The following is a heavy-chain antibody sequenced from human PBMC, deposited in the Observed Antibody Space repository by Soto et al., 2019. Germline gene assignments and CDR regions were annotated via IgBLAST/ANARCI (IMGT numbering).Heavy chain of an antibody. CDR3: ARGGFSTSWLGLLGTGAHGVEIDY. Sequence: QVQLVQAGAEVKKTGASVEVSCKASGYTFISYGISWVRQAPGQGVEWVGWISPYNGKTNYAQKFQGRVTLTTETTTSRDYLDLRSLRSDDTAVYYCARGGFSTSWLGLLGTGAHGVEIDYWGQGTLVTVSS. J-gene: IGHJ4*02. D-gene: IGHD6-13*01. V-gene: IGHV1-18*01. CDR2: ISPYNGKT. CDR1: GYTFISYG.